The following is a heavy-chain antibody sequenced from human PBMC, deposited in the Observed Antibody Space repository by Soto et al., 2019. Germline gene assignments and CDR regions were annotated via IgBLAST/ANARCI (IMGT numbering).Heavy chain of an antibody. J-gene: IGHJ4*02. Sequence: GESLKISCNGSGYSFTNNWSGWVRQMPGKGLEWMGIIYPGDSDTRYSPSFQGQVTISADKSISTAYLQWSRLKASDTAMYYCATAASLTTSSAYWGQGTLVTVSS. CDR1: GYSFTNNW. CDR2: IYPGDSDT. CDR3: ATAASLTTSSAY. D-gene: IGHD6-6*01. V-gene: IGHV5-51*01.